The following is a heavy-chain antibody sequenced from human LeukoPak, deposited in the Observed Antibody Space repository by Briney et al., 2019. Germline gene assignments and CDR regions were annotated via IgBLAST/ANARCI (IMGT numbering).Heavy chain of an antibody. CDR2: IYYSWST. CDR1: GGSISSYY. Sequence: PSETLSLTCTVSGGSISSYYWSWIRQPPGKGLEWIGYIYYSWSTHSKPSLKSRVTTPVDTSKNQLSLKLSSVTAADTAVYYCARRAYNYVCGSYRYYFVYWGQGALVTVSS. D-gene: IGHD3-16*02. V-gene: IGHV4-59*08. J-gene: IGHJ4*02. CDR3: ARRAYNYVCGSYRYYFVY.